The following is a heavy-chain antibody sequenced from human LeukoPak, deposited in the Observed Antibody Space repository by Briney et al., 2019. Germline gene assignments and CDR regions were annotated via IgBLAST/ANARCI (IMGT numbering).Heavy chain of an antibody. CDR3: ASYTYYYDRTAFDI. CDR2: IYTSGST. Sequence: SETLSLTCTVSGGSISSYYWSWIRQPPGKGLEWIGYIYTSGSTNYNPSLKSRVTISVDTPKNQFSLKLSSVTAADTAVYYCASYTYYYDRTAFDIWGQGTMVTVSS. CDR1: GGSISSYY. D-gene: IGHD3-22*01. J-gene: IGHJ3*02. V-gene: IGHV4-4*09.